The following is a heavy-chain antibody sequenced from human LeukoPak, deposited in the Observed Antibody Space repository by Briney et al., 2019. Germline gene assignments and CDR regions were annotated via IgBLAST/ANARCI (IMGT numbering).Heavy chain of an antibody. D-gene: IGHD3-10*01. Sequence: GGSLRLSCAASGFTFSNYWLSWVRQAPGKGLEWVANIKQAGSEKYYVDSVKGRFTISRDNAKNSLYLQTNSLRAEDTAVYYCAREGKGSYGMDVWGQGTTVTVSS. CDR3: AREGKGSYGMDV. CDR2: IKQAGSEK. J-gene: IGHJ6*02. V-gene: IGHV3-7*01. CDR1: GFTFSNYW.